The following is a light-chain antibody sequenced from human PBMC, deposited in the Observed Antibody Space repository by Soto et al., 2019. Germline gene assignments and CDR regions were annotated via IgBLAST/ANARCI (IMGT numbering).Light chain of an antibody. CDR3: QQYADSPRT. J-gene: IGKJ1*01. V-gene: IGKV3-20*01. Sequence: EIVFTQSPGTLSLSPGERATLSCRASQSVSSIYLAWYQQKPGQAPRLLIYGASSRATGIPDRFSGSGSGTDFTLTISRLEPEDFALYYCQQYADSPRTFGRGTKVDIK. CDR1: QSVSSIY. CDR2: GAS.